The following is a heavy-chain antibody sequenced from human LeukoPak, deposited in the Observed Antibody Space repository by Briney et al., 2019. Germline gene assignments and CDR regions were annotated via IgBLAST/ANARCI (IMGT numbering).Heavy chain of an antibody. V-gene: IGHV3-48*01. D-gene: IGHD2-15*01. CDR3: ARLYCSGGSCYKGAGDY. CDR1: GLAFSSYR. CDR2: ISSSSSTV. Sequence: GGSLRLSCAASGLAFSSYRMNWVRQAPGKGLEWVSYISSSSSTVYYADSVKGRFTISRDNAKNSLYLQMNSLRAEDTAVYYCARLYCSGGSCYKGAGDYWGQGTLVTVSS. J-gene: IGHJ4*02.